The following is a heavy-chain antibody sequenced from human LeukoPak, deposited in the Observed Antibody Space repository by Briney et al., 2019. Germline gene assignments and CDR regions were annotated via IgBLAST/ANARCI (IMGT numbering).Heavy chain of an antibody. CDR1: GGSISSYY. V-gene: IGHV4-4*07. Sequence: SETLSLTCTVSGGSISSYYWSWIRQPAGKGLEWIGRIYTSGSTNYNPSLKSRVTMSVDTSKSQFSLKLSSVTAADTAVYYCARDPNYYGSGDAFDIWGQGTMVTVSS. CDR2: IYTSGST. J-gene: IGHJ3*02. CDR3: ARDPNYYGSGDAFDI. D-gene: IGHD3-10*01.